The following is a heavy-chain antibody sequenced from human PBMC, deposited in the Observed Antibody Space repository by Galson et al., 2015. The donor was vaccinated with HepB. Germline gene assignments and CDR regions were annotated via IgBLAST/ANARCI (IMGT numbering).Heavy chain of an antibody. D-gene: IGHD3-22*01. CDR1: GFTFRSYD. J-gene: IGHJ4*02. CDR3: ARSAYDSSGYRFDS. Sequence: SLRLSCAASGFTFRSYDMHWVRQVPGKGLERVSGIGTTGDTFYPDSVEGRFTISRENAKNSLYLQMSSLRDGDTAVYYCARSAYDSSGYRFDSWGPGTLVTVSS. CDR2: IGTTGDT. V-gene: IGHV3-13*01.